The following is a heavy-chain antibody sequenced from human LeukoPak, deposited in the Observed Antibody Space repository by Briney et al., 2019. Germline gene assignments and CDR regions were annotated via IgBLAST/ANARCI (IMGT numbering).Heavy chain of an antibody. CDR3: ARVRGNYFPDY. V-gene: IGHV4-59*02. CDR1: GGSVSGYY. Sequence: SETLSLTCTVSGGSVSGYYWSWIRQPPGKGLEWIGYIYYSGSTNYNPSLKSRIAISVDTSKNQFSLRLSSVTAADTAVYYCARVRGNYFPDYWGQGTLVTVSS. CDR2: IYYSGST. J-gene: IGHJ4*02. D-gene: IGHD4-11*01.